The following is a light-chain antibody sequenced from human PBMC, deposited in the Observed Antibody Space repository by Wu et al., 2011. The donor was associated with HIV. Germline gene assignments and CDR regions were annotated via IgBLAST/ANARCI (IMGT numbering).Light chain of an antibody. CDR3: QQSYTTPWT. CDR2: LAS. V-gene: IGKV1-39*01. Sequence: DIQMTQSPSSLSASVGDGVTITCRSSQNIDYYLNWYQQKPGKAPKLLIYLASTLQSGVPSRFGGGGSGTEFTLTITGLQPEDVATYYCQQSYTTPWTFGQGTRLEI. CDR1: QNIDYY. J-gene: IGKJ5*01.